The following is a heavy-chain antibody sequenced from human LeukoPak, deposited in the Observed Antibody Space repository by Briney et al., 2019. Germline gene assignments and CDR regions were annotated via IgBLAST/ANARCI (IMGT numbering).Heavy chain of an antibody. J-gene: IGHJ4*02. V-gene: IGHV3-23*01. Sequence: GGSLRLSCAASGFTFSSSAMSWVRQAPGKGLEWVSAISNNGGYTYYADSVQGRFTISRDNSKSTPCLQMNSLRAEDTAVYYCAKQLGYCSGGSCYFPYWGQGTLVTVSS. D-gene: IGHD2-15*01. CDR1: GFTFSSSA. CDR3: AKQLGYCSGGSCYFPY. CDR2: ISNNGGYT.